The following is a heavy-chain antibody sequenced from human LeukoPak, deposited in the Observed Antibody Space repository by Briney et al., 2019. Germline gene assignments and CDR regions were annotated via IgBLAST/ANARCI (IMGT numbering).Heavy chain of an antibody. Sequence: SETLSLTCTVSGGSISSGGYSWSWIRQPPGKGLEWIGYIYHSGSTYYNPSLKSRVTISVDRSKNQFSLKLSSVTAADTAVYYCARAGYYDSSGYSGLRAFDIWGQGTMVTVSS. V-gene: IGHV4-30-2*01. J-gene: IGHJ3*02. CDR1: GGSISSGGYS. D-gene: IGHD3-22*01. CDR3: ARAGYYDSSGYSGLRAFDI. CDR2: IYHSGST.